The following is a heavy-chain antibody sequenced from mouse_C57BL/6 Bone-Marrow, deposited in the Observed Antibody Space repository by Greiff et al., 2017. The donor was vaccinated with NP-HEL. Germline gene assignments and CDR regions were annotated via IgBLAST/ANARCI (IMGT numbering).Heavy chain of an antibody. CDR3: ARSGGSYDYPFAY. Sequence: VKLVESGAELARPGASVKMSCKASGYTFTSYTMHWVKQRPGQGLEWIGYINPSSGYTKYNQKFKDKATLTADKSSSTAYMQLSSLTSEDSAVYYCARSGGSYDYPFAYWGQGTLVTVSA. CDR2: INPSSGYT. J-gene: IGHJ3*01. D-gene: IGHD2-4*01. V-gene: IGHV1-4*01. CDR1: GYTFTSYT.